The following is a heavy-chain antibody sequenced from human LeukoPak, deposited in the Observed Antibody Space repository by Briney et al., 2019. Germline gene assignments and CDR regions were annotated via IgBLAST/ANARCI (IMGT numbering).Heavy chain of an antibody. CDR1: GYTFTSYG. D-gene: IGHD3-22*01. Sequence: ASVKVSCKASGYTFTSYGISWVREAPGQGLEWMGWISAYNGNTNYAQKLQGRVTMTTDTSTSTAYMELRSLRSDDTAVYYCARDLKGGYYPTGAFDIWGQGTMVTVSS. CDR2: ISAYNGNT. J-gene: IGHJ3*02. V-gene: IGHV1-18*01. CDR3: ARDLKGGYYPTGAFDI.